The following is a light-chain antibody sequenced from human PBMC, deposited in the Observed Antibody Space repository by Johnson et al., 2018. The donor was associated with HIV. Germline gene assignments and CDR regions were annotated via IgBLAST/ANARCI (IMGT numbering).Light chain of an antibody. V-gene: IGLV1-51*02. CDR2: ENN. Sequence: QSVLTQPPSVSAAPGQKVTISCSGSSSNIGDNYVSWYQQLPGTAPKVLIYENNERPSGIPDRFSGSRSGTSAILGITGHQTGDEADYYCGTWDSSLGASYVFGTGTKVTVL. CDR1: SSNIGDNY. CDR3: GTWDSSLGASYV. J-gene: IGLJ1*01.